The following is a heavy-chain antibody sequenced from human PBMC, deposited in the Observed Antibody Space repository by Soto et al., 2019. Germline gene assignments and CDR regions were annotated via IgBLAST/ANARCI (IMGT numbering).Heavy chain of an antibody. Sequence: QVQLRESGSGLVKPSQTLSLTCSVSGASVTRDGNCWTWIRQPPGKGLEFVASIYHGGSTFYNPSLRSRVTISLDSSKNQFSLKLTSVTAADTAVYYCDREVDGYSQFDDWGQGTLVTVSS. J-gene: IGHJ4*02. CDR1: GASVTRDGNC. V-gene: IGHV4-30-2*01. D-gene: IGHD4-4*01. CDR2: IYHGGST. CDR3: DREVDGYSQFDD.